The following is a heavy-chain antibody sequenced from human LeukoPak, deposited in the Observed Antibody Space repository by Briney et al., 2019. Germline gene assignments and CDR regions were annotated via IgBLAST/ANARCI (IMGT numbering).Heavy chain of an antibody. CDR2: IYSSGDT. J-gene: IGHJ4*02. V-gene: IGHV4-4*07. CDR1: YDSITPYY. CDR3: ARGATYDILTGYPITPSPYDY. Sequence: SETLSLTCSVSYDSITPYYWSWIRQPAGKGLEWIGRIYSSGDTNYNPSLKSRVTLSIDTSKNQFSLKLSSVTAADTAVYYCARGATYDILTGYPITPSPYDYWGQGTLVTVSS. D-gene: IGHD3-9*01.